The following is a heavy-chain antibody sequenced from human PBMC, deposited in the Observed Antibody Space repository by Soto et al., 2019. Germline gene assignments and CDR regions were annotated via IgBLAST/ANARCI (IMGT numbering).Heavy chain of an antibody. CDR3: ASYTKGDYFDY. Sequence: KPSETLSLTCSVSGGSINSSDYNWGWIRQPPGKGLEWIGYIYHSGKTYYNPSLKSRLTISVDTSKNQFSLNLSSVTAADTAVYYCASYTKGDYFDYWGQGTLVTVSS. V-gene: IGHV4-30-4*01. CDR2: IYHSGKT. D-gene: IGHD4-4*01. CDR1: GGSINSSDYN. J-gene: IGHJ4*02.